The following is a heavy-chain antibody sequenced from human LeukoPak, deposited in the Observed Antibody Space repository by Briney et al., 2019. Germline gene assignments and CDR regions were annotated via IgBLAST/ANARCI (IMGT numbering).Heavy chain of an antibody. D-gene: IGHD1-14*01. J-gene: IGHJ4*02. CDR2: INPNSGGT. CDR1: GYTFTGYY. CDR3: AREGRTLPAFDY. V-gene: IGHV1-2*02. Sequence: ASVKASCKASGYTFTGYYMYWVRQAPGQGLEWMGWINPNSGGTNYAQKFQGRVTMTRDTSISTAYMELSSLRSDDTAVYYCAREGRTLPAFDYWGQGTQVTVSS.